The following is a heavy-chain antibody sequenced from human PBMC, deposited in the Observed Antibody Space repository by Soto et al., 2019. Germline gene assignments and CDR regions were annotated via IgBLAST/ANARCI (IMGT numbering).Heavy chain of an antibody. V-gene: IGHV3-30*18. CDR3: VNDSLGGMTPVFMPGPA. Sequence: VQLVESGGGVVQHGRSLRLSCAASGLTFSTYGFHWVRQAPGKGLEWVAVISNDVRNIHYAESVKGRFTISRDNSKNTLYLQMNSLRPNDTAVYYCVNDSLGGMTPVFMPGPAWGQGTLVTVSS. J-gene: IGHJ5*02. CDR2: ISNDVRNI. D-gene: IGHD2-2*01. CDR1: GLTFSTYG.